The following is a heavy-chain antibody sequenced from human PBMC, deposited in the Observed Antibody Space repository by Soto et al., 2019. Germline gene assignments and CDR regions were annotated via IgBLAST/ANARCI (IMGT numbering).Heavy chain of an antibody. D-gene: IGHD6-13*01. CDR1: GYRFTTYW. CDR2: IHPGDSDT. Sequence: GESLKISCKASGYRFTTYWIAWVRQMPGKGLEWVGIIHPGDSDTRYSPSLQGQVTISADKSISTAYLQWSSLKASDTAIYYCARGLTYSRPSFCYNGRDGRGQGTTGTASS. CDR3: ARGLTYSRPSFCYNGRDG. J-gene: IGHJ6*02. V-gene: IGHV5-51*01.